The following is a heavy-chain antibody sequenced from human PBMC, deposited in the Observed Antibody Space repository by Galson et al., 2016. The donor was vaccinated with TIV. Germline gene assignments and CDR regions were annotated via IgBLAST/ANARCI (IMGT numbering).Heavy chain of an antibody. J-gene: IGHJ2*01. V-gene: IGHV3-48*01. Sequence: SLRLSCAASGFTFSGYSMDWVRQAPGKGLEWLSYISSGRSPTIHYADSVKGRFTISRENARNSLPLQMTSLRADDTAIDYCVRDRSGYNYGYESGYFDLWGRGTLVDVSS. CDR3: VRDRSGYNYGYESGYFDL. D-gene: IGHD5-18*01. CDR2: ISSGRSPTI. CDR1: GFTFSGYS.